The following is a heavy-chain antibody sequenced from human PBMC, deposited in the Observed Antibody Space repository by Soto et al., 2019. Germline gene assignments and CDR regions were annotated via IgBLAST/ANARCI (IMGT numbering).Heavy chain of an antibody. CDR1: EFTFSGYW. CDR3: ARDRTTVTLTDAFDI. CDR2: IWEDGSNK. V-gene: IGHV3-33*08. J-gene: IGHJ3*02. D-gene: IGHD4-17*01. Sequence: SLRLSCAASEFTFSGYWMHWVRQAPGKGLEWAAVIWEDGSNKYYADSVKGRFTISRDNSKNTLYLQMNSLRAEDTAVYYCARDRTTVTLTDAFDIWGQGTMVTVSS.